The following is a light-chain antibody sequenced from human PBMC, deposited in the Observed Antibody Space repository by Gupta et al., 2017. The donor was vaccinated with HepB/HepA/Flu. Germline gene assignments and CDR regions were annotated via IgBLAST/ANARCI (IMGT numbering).Light chain of an antibody. CDR1: NSNIASNY. V-gene: IGLV1-47*01. Sequence: QSVLTQPHSASGTPGQRVTISRSGSNSNIASNYVYWYQQLPGTAPKLLIFMNNLRPSGVPDRFSASKSGTSASLAISGLRSEDEADYHCAAWDGSLSGVVFGGGTKLTVL. CDR3: AAWDGSLSGVV. J-gene: IGLJ2*01. CDR2: MNN.